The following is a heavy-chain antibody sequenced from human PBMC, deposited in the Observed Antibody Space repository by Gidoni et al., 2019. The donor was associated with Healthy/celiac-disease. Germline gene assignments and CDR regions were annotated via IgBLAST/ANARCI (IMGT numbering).Heavy chain of an antibody. CDR3: ARDIGRAGGPLGS. CDR2: IWYDGSNK. V-gene: IGHV3-33*01. J-gene: IGHJ4*02. D-gene: IGHD2-15*01. Sequence: QVQLVESGGGVVQPGRSLRLSCAASGFTFSSYGMHWVRQAPGKGLEWVAVIWYDGSNKYYADSVKGRFTISRDNSKNTLYLQMNSLRAEDTAVYYCARDIGRAGGPLGSWGQGTLVTVSS. CDR1: GFTFSSYG.